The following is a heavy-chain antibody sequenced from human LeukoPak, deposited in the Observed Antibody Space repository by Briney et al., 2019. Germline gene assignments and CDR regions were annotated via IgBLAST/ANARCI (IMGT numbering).Heavy chain of an antibody. CDR2: ISSSGSST. CDR3: AKERPGTSCYEVDY. D-gene: IGHD2-2*01. J-gene: IGHJ4*02. V-gene: IGHV3-23*01. CDR1: GFTFSSYG. Sequence: PGGSLRLSCAASGFTFSSYGMHWVRQAPGRGLEWVSSISSSGSSTYYADSVKGRFTISRDNSKNTLYLQMNSLRAEDTAVYYCAKERPGTSCYEVDYWGQGTLVTVSS.